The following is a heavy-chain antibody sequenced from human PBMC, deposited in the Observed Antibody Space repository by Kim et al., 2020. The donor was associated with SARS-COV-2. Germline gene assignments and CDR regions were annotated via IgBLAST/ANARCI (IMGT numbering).Heavy chain of an antibody. V-gene: IGHV3-23*01. J-gene: IGHJ1*01. Sequence: KGRFTISRDNSKNTLYLQMKSLRAEETAVYYCAKGRLRYFDWASKYFQHWGQGTLVTVSS. D-gene: IGHD3-9*01. CDR3: AKGRLRYFDWASKYFQH.